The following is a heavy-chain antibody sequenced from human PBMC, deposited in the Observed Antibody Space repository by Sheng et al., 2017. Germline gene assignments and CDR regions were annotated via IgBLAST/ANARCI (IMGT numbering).Heavy chain of an antibody. Sequence: QVQLVESGGGVVQPGRSLRLSCAASGFTFSSYGMHWVRQAPGKGLEWVAVISYDGSNKYYADSVKGRFTISRDNSKNTLYLQMNSLRAEDTAVYYCAKDRGWLQSGGMDVWGQGTTVTGLL. CDR1: GFTFSSYG. J-gene: IGHJ6*02. V-gene: IGHV3-30*18. CDR3: AKDRGWLQSGGMDV. CDR2: ISYDGSNK. D-gene: IGHD3-10*01.